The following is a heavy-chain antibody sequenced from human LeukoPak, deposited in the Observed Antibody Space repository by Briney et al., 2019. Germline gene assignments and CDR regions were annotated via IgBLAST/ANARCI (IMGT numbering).Heavy chain of an antibody. CDR2: IYYSGST. D-gene: IGHD5-12*01. CDR3: ARGLVATTPDY. Sequence: SETLSLTCTVSGGSISSYYWSSIRQPPGKGLEWIGYIYYSGSTNYNPSLKSRVTISVDTSKNQFSLKLSSVTAADTAVYYCARGLVATTPDYWGQGTLVTVSS. V-gene: IGHV4-59*01. J-gene: IGHJ4*02. CDR1: GGSISSYY.